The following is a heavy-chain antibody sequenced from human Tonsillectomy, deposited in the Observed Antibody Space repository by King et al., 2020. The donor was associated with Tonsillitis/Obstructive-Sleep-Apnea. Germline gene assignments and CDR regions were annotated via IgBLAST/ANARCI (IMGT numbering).Heavy chain of an antibody. D-gene: IGHD2-15*01. V-gene: IGHV5-51*03. J-gene: IGHJ4*02. CDR2: IYPGDSDT. CDR1: GYSFTSYW. CDR3: AKLLGYCSGGSCSRYYFDY. Sequence: QLVQSEAEVKKPGESLKISCKGSGYSFTSYWIGWVRQMPGKGLEWMGIIYPGDSDTRYSPSFQGQVTISADKSISTAYLQWSSLKASDTAMYYCAKLLGYCSGGSCSRYYFDYWGQGTLVTVSS.